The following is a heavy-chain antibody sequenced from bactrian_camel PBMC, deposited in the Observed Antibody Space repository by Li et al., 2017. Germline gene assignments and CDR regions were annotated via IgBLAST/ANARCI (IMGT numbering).Heavy chain of an antibody. CDR3: SARLGRACEWWLVQPSGPDTY. CDR2: IAPDEST. V-gene: IGHV3S9*01. Sequence: HVQLVESGGGSVQTGGSLRLSCVVSGYTYSSCMAWFRQAPGKEREPVSAIAPDESTFYVDSVKGRFTISEDNGRKIYLQMVNLKPEDDATYYCSARLGRACEWWLVQPSGPDTYWGQGTQVTVS. D-gene: IGHD1*01. CDR1: GYTYSSC. J-gene: IGHJ4*01.